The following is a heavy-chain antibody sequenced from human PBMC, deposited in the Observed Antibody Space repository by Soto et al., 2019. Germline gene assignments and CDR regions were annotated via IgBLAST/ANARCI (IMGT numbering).Heavy chain of an antibody. D-gene: IGHD3-9*01. CDR1: GGSISSYY. J-gene: IGHJ6*03. CDR3: ARESRVLRYYYDFLDV. Sequence: SETLSLTCTVSGGSISSYYWSWIRQPPGKGLEWIGYIYYSGSTNYNPSLKSRVTISVDTSKNQFSLKLSSVTAADTAVYYCARESRVLRYYYDFLDVWGKGTSVTGSS. V-gene: IGHV4-59*01. CDR2: IYYSGST.